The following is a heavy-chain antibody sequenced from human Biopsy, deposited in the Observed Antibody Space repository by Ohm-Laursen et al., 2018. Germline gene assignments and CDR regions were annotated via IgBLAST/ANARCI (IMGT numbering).Heavy chain of an antibody. J-gene: IGHJ4*01. V-gene: IGHV3-73*01. Sequence: GSLRLSCSASGFNLSAFALHWVRQASGRGLEWVGRIKKKSNNDATAYAESMKGRFSIFRDDSKSTSFLQMNSLKIEDTAVYFCTRSAGYGYDYWGHGTLVTVSS. D-gene: IGHD5-12*01. CDR1: GFNLSAFA. CDR2: IKKKSNNDAT. CDR3: TRSAGYGYDY.